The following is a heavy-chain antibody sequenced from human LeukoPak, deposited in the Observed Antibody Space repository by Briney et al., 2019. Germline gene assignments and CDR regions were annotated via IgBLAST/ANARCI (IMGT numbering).Heavy chain of an antibody. CDR2: IWYDGSNK. CDR1: GFTFRNHG. J-gene: IGHJ4*02. V-gene: IGHV3-33*01. Sequence: PGRSLRLSCAASGFTFRNHGMHWVRQAPDKGLEWVAVIWYDGSNKYYGGSVKGRFTISRDNAKNTLYLQMNSLRAEDTAVYYCARRYSGSYYDFDYWGQGTLVTVSS. CDR3: ARRYSGSYYDFDY. D-gene: IGHD1-26*01.